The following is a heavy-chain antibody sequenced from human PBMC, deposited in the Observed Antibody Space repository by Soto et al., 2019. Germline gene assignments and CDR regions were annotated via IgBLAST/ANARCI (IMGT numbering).Heavy chain of an antibody. CDR2: IYHSGST. V-gene: IGHV4-4*02. Sequence: QVQLQELGPGLVKPSGTLSLTCAVSGGSISSSNWWSWVRQPPGKGLEWIGEIYHSGSTNYNPSLNRRVTIRVDDSTNQVTLKLRGGTAAETAVYYCARDLRGAARLPYYYYGMDVWGQGTTVTLPS. CDR1: GGSISSSNW. D-gene: IGHD6-6*01. J-gene: IGHJ6*01. CDR3: ARDLRGAARLPYYYYGMDV.